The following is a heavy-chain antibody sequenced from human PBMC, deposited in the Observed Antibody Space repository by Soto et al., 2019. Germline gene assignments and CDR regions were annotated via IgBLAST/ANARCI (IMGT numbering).Heavy chain of an antibody. V-gene: IGHV4-31*03. D-gene: IGHD2-2*02. J-gene: IGHJ5*02. CDR1: GGSISSGGYY. CDR3: ARGYCSSTICYIWDNWFDP. Sequence: LSLTCTVSGGSISSGGYYWNWIRQHPGKGLEWIGYIYYSGSTYYNPSLKSRVTISVDTSKNQFSLKLSSVTAADTAVYYCARGYCSSTICYIWDNWFDPWGQGTLVTVSS. CDR2: IYYSGST.